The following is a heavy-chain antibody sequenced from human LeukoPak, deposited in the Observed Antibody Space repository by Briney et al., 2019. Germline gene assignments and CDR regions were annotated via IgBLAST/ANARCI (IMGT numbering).Heavy chain of an antibody. CDR2: IYLSGRT. D-gene: IGHD6-6*01. V-gene: IGHV4-38-2*02. CDR1: GYSISSDYY. J-gene: IGHJ4*02. Sequence: SETLSLTCAVSGYSISSDYYWGWIRQPPGRGLEWIASIYLSGRTYYNPSLRSRVTISLATSKNQFSLKVNSVNDAATAVYFCARDRGGGSSPIDYWGQGTLVTVSS. CDR3: ARDRGGGSSPIDY.